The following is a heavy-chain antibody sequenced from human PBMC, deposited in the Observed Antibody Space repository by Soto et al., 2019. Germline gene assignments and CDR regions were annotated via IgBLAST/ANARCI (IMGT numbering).Heavy chain of an antibody. D-gene: IGHD6-13*01. V-gene: IGHV1-69*06. CDR3: ARDPRPRYSSSWSIRNWFDP. Sequence: SVKVSCKASGGTFSSYAISWVRQAPGQGLEWMGGIIPIFGTANYAQKFQGRVTITADKSTSTAYMELSSLRSEDTAVYYCARDPRPRYSSSWSIRNWFDPWGQGTLVTVSS. J-gene: IGHJ5*02. CDR2: IIPIFGTA. CDR1: GGTFSSYA.